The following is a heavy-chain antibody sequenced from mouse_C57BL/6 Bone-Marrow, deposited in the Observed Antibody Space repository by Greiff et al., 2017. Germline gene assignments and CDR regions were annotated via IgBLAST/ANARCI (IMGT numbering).Heavy chain of an antibody. V-gene: IGHV1-80*01. Sequence: VQGVESGAELVKPGASVKISCKASGYAFSSYWMNWVKQRPGKGLEWIGQIYPGDGDTNYNGKFKGKATLTADKSSSTAYMQLSSLTSEDSAVYFCARVIYYYGSSLYFDVWGTGTTVTVSS. CDR1: GYAFSSYW. J-gene: IGHJ1*03. CDR3: ARVIYYYGSSLYFDV. CDR2: IYPGDGDT. D-gene: IGHD1-1*01.